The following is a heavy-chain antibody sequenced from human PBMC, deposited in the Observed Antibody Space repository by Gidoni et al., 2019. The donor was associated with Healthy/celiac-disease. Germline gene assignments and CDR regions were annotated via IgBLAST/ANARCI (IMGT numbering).Heavy chain of an antibody. Sequence: QVQLQESGPGLVKPSETLSLTCTVSGGSISSYYWSWIRQPPGKGLEWIGYIYYSGSTNYNPSLKSRVTISVDTSKNQFSLKLSSVTAADTAVYYCARVGFNWNSHFDYWGQGTLVTVSS. CDR1: GGSISSYY. CDR3: ARVGFNWNSHFDY. V-gene: IGHV4-59*01. D-gene: IGHD1-7*01. CDR2: IYYSGST. J-gene: IGHJ4*02.